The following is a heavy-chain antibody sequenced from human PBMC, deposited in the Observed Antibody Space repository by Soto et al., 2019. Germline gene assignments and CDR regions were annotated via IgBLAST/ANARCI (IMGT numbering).Heavy chain of an antibody. J-gene: IGHJ3*02. Sequence: EVQLVESGGGLVQPGGSLRLSCAASGFTVSSNYMSWVRQAPGKGLEWVSGIYSGGSTYYADSVKGRFTISRHNSKNTLYLQMNSLRAEDTAVYYCARESGGRGNDAFDIWGQGTMVTVSS. CDR3: ARESGGRGNDAFDI. V-gene: IGHV3-53*04. D-gene: IGHD2-15*01. CDR1: GFTVSSNY. CDR2: IYSGGST.